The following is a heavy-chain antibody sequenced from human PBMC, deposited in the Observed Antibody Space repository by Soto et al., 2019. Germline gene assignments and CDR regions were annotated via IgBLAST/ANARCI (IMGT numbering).Heavy chain of an antibody. Sequence: EVKLLESGGGLVQPGGSLRLSCAASGFAFSTYSMNWVRQAPGKGLEWVSAISGSGGSTNYADSVKGRFTISRDNSKNTLYLHMNSLRDEDTAVYYCAPGGRDSWGSFQHWGQGTLVTVSS. CDR2: ISGSGGST. J-gene: IGHJ1*01. CDR1: GFAFSTYS. D-gene: IGHD2-21*01. V-gene: IGHV3-23*01. CDR3: APGGRDSWGSFQH.